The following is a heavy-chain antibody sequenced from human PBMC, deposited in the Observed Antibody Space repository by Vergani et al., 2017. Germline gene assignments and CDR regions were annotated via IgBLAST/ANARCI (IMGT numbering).Heavy chain of an antibody. Sequence: EVQLEESGGGLVLPGRSLRLSCVASGITSAGYAMHWVRQAPGKGLEWVSGISWNSNSIGYADSVKDRFTISRDNAKNSLYLQMNSLRAEDTALYYCAKDLGTSSGGGWFDPWGQGTLVTVSS. J-gene: IGHJ5*02. V-gene: IGHV3-9*02. CDR1: GITSAGYA. CDR2: ISWNSNSI. D-gene: IGHD6-6*01. CDR3: AKDLGTSSGGGWFDP.